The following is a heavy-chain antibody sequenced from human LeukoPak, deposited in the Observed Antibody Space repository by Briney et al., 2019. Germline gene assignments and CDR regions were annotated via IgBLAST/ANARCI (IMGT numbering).Heavy chain of an antibody. CDR1: GGTFISYA. J-gene: IGHJ6*02. V-gene: IGHV1-69*13. Sequence: SVKVSCKASGGTFISYAISWVRQAPGQGLEWMGGIIPIFGTANYAQKFQGRVTITADESTSTAYMELSSLRSEDTAVYYCARDPSVYYYYYGMDVWGQGTTVTVSS. CDR2: IIPIFGTA. CDR3: ARDPSVYYYYYGMDV.